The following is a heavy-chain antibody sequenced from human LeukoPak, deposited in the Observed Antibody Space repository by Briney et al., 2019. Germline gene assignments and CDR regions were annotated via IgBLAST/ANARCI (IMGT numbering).Heavy chain of an antibody. Sequence: PSETPSLTCTVSGGSISSYYWSWIRQPPGKGLEWIGYIYYSGSTNYNPSLKSRVTISVDTSKNQFSLKLSSVTAADTAVYYCARFVWGGAGRILDYWGQGTLVTVSS. CDR1: GGSISSYY. CDR3: ARFVWGGAGRILDY. V-gene: IGHV4-59*01. D-gene: IGHD2-8*01. J-gene: IGHJ4*02. CDR2: IYYSGST.